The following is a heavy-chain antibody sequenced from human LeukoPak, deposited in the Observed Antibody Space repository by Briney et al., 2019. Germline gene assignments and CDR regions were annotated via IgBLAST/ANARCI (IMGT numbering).Heavy chain of an antibody. CDR3: ARGGLGYCSSTSCYVYYYYYMDV. Sequence: SETLSLTCTVSGGSISSYYWSWIRQPAGKGLEWIGRIYTSGSTNYNPSLKSRVTMSVDTSKNQFSLKLSSVTAADTAVYYCARGGLGYCSSTSCYVYYYYYMDVWGKGTTVTVSS. CDR1: GGSISSYY. J-gene: IGHJ6*03. CDR2: IYTSGST. V-gene: IGHV4-4*07. D-gene: IGHD2-2*01.